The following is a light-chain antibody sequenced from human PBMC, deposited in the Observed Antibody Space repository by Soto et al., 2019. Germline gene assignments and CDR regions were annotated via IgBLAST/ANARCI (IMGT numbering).Light chain of an antibody. Sequence: QSVLTQPASVSGSTGQTITISCTGTSSDVGGYNYVSWYQQHPGKAPKLMIYEVSYRPSGVSNRFSGSKSGNTASLTISGLQAEDEADYYSSSYTSSSTYVFGTGTKVTVL. V-gene: IGLV2-14*01. CDR3: SSYTSSSTYV. CDR1: SSDVGGYNY. CDR2: EVS. J-gene: IGLJ1*01.